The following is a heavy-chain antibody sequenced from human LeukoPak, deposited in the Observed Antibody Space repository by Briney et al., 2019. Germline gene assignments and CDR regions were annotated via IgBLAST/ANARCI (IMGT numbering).Heavy chain of an antibody. Sequence: PGGSLRLSCAASGFTFSSYAMSWVRQAPGKGLEWVSAISGSGGSTYYADSVKGRFTISRDNSKNTLYLQMNSLRAEDTAVYYCAKDRYMCSSTSCYANYYYYMDVWGKGTTVTISS. CDR1: GFTFSSYA. D-gene: IGHD2-2*01. J-gene: IGHJ6*03. CDR2: ISGSGGST. V-gene: IGHV3-23*01. CDR3: AKDRYMCSSTSCYANYYYYMDV.